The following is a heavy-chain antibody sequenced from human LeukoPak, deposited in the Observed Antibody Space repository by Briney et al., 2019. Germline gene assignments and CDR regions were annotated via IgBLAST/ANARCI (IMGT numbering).Heavy chain of an antibody. D-gene: IGHD3-16*01. CDR2: IKRDGSEK. CDR1: GFTFSSYW. J-gene: IGHJ6*02. CDR3: ARGGGLDV. V-gene: IGHV3-7*03. Sequence: GGSLRLSCAASGFTFSSYWMTWVRQAPGKGLEWVANIKRDGSEKHYVDSVKGRFTISRDNAKNSLYLQMSNLRAEDTAVYFCARGGGLDVWGQGATVTVSS.